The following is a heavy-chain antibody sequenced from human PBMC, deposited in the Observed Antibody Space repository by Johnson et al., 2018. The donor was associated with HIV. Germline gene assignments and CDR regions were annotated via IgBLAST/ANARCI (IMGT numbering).Heavy chain of an antibody. Sequence: VQLVESGGGVVQPGRSLRLSCAASGFTFSSYAMHWVRQAPGKGLEWVAVISYDGSNKYYADSVKGRFTISRDNSKNTLYLQMNSLRAEDTAVYYCAKSLFSISWPYDAFDIWGQGTMVTVSS. CDR3: AKSLFSISWPYDAFDI. J-gene: IGHJ3*02. V-gene: IGHV3-30-3*02. CDR2: ISYDGSNK. CDR1: GFTFSSYA. D-gene: IGHD2/OR15-2a*01.